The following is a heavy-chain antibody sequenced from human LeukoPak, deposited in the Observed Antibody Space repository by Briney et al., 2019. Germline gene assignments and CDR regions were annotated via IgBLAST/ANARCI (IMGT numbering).Heavy chain of an antibody. V-gene: IGHV1-8*02. CDR3: ARKGVGYCSGGSCHPVDF. J-gene: IGHJ4*02. CDR1: GYTFTGYY. CDR2: MDPNSGNT. Sequence: ASVKVSCKTSGYTFTGYYVHWVRRAPGQGLEWVGWMDPNSGNTGYAQRFQGRVTMTRNTSISTAYMELSSLRSEDTAVYYCARKGVGYCSGGSCHPVDFWGQGTLVTVSS. D-gene: IGHD2-15*01.